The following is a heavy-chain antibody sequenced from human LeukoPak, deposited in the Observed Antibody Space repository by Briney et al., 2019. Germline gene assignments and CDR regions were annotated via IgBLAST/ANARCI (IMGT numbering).Heavy chain of an antibody. CDR1: GFIFSQYS. CDR3: ARDAGNSGYGCDL. D-gene: IGHD5-12*01. CDR2: IRSSSET. Sequence: GGSLRLSCAASGFIFSQYSMNWVRQAPGKGLEWVSHIRSSSETFYADSVKGRLTISRDNARNSLYLQMNNLRGEDTAIYYCARDAGNSGYGCDLWGQGTLVTVSS. J-gene: IGHJ5*02. V-gene: IGHV3-48*01.